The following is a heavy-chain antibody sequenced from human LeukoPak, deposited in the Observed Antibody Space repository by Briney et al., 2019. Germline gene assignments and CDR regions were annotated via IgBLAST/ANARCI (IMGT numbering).Heavy chain of an antibody. V-gene: IGHV4-59*01. CDR3: ARVEYQLLRGYYFDY. Sequence: SETLSLTCTVSGGSISSYYWSWIRQPPGKGLEWIGYIYYSGSTNYNPSLKSRVTISVDTSKNQFSLKLSSVTAADTAVYYCARVEYQLLRGYYFDYWGQGTLVTVSS. CDR2: IYYSGST. J-gene: IGHJ4*02. CDR1: GGSISSYY. D-gene: IGHD2-2*01.